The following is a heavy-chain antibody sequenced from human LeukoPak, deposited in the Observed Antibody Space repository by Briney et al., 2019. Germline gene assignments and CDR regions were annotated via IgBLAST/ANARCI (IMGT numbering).Heavy chain of an antibody. CDR1: GFTFSSYA. CDR2: ISYDGSNK. D-gene: IGHD2-8*02. Sequence: GGSLRLSCAASGFTFSSYAMHWVRQAPGKGLEWVAVISYDGSNKYYADSVKGRFTISRDNSKNTLYLQMNSLRAEDTAVYYCARGVLGGFDPWAREPWSPSPQ. V-gene: IGHV3-30*04. CDR3: ARGVLGGFDP. J-gene: IGHJ5*02.